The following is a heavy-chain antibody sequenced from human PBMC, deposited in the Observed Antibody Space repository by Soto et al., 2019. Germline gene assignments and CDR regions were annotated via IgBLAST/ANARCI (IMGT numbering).Heavy chain of an antibody. CDR3: AKGKPDIVLIRGPVFDY. J-gene: IGHJ4*02. CDR1: GFTFSSYA. CDR2: ISGSGGST. D-gene: IGHD2-8*01. V-gene: IGHV3-23*01. Sequence: PGGSLRLSCAASGFTFSSYAMSWVRQAPGKGLEWVSAISGSGGSTYYADSVKGRFTISRDNSKNTLYLQMNSLRAEDTAVYYCAKGKPDIVLIRGPVFDYWGQGTLVTVSS.